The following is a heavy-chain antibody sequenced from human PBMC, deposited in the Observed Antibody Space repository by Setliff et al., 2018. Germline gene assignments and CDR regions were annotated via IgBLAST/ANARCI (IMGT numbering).Heavy chain of an antibody. CDR1: GFTFSSYA. J-gene: IGHJ4*02. Sequence: LRLSCAASGFTFSSYAMTWVRQAPGRGLEWVSVISGSGGSTYYADSVKGRFTISRDNSKNTLYLQMNSLRAEDTAVYYCAKDGSGSYDYLDYWGQGTLVTVSS. V-gene: IGHV3-23*01. D-gene: IGHD6-13*01. CDR3: AKDGSGSYDYLDY. CDR2: ISGSGGST.